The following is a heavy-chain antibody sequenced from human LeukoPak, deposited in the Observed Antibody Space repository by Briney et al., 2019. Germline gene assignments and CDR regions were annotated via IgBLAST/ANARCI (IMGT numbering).Heavy chain of an antibody. CDR1: GGSISSYY. CDR2: IYTSGST. CDR3: ARSGQRNWFDP. V-gene: IGHV4-4*07. Sequence: SSETLSLTCTVSGGSISSYYWSWIRQPAGKGLEWIGRIYTSGSTNYNPSLKSRVTMSVDTSKNQFSPKLSSVTAADTAVYYCARSGQRNWFDPWGQGTLVTVSS. J-gene: IGHJ5*02. D-gene: IGHD6-25*01.